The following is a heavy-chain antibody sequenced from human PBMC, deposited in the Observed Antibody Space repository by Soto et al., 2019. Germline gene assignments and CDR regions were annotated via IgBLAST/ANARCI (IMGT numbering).Heavy chain of an antibody. V-gene: IGHV4-34*01. CDR3: ARRAGPWYFDL. Sequence: PSETLSLTCAVHGGSFSGFYWTWIRQPPGKGLEWSGEINHSGSSNYNPPLKSRVTMSLDTSRNQFSLSLDSVPAADTAVYYCARRAGPWYFDLWGRGTLVTASS. CDR1: GGSFSGFY. CDR2: INHSGSS. J-gene: IGHJ2*01.